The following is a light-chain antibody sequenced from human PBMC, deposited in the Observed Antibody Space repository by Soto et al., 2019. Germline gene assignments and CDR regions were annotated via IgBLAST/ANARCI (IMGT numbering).Light chain of an antibody. V-gene: IGKV1-13*02. CDR1: QNIASS. CDR2: XXX. Sequence: AIRMSQAPSTQCASVGDRVTITCRASQNIASSVNWYQQKPGEAPRLXXXXXXXXXSGVPSRFSGSGSGTDFTLTISCLQSEDFATYYCQQYYSYPQTFGQGTKVDIK. CDR3: QQYYSYPQT. J-gene: IGKJ1*01.